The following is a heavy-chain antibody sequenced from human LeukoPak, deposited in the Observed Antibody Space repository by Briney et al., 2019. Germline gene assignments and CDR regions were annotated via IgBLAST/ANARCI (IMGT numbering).Heavy chain of an antibody. D-gene: IGHD4-23*01. CDR3: ARDLYGGNSPLGY. CDR2: IYYSGST. J-gene: IGHJ4*02. Sequence: SQTLSLTCTVSGGSISSGGYYWSWIRQHPGKGLEWIGYIYYSGSTYYNPSLKSRITISVDTSKNQFSLKLSSVTAADTAVYYCARDLYGGNSPLGYWGQGTLVTVSS. CDR1: GGSISSGGYY. V-gene: IGHV4-31*03.